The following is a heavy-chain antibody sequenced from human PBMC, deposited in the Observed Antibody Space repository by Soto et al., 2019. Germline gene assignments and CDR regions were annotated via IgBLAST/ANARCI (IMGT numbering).Heavy chain of an antibody. Sequence: ASVKVSCKTSGDNFKKNVFTWVRQAPGQGLEWMGGTIPALGKTHYIEKFQGRVTVTVDDATRTVYMEVRDLTSEDTAIYYCARGPFRPSAMDVWGQGTTVTVSS. CDR3: ARGPFRPSAMDV. D-gene: IGHD3-10*01. J-gene: IGHJ6*02. V-gene: IGHV1-69*10. CDR1: GDNFKKNV. CDR2: TIPALGKT.